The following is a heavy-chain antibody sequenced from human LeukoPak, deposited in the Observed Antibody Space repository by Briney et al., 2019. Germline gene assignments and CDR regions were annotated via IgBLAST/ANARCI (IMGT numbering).Heavy chain of an antibody. CDR3: ARDLGVQLWSYYFDY. D-gene: IGHD5-18*01. Sequence: PGGSLRLSCAASGFTFSSYSMNWVRQAPGKGLEWVSSISSSSSYIYYADSVKGRFTISRDNAKNSLYLQMNSLRAEDTAVYYCARDLGVQLWSYYFDYWAQGTLVTVSS. J-gene: IGHJ4*02. CDR1: GFTFSSYS. V-gene: IGHV3-21*01. CDR2: ISSSSSYI.